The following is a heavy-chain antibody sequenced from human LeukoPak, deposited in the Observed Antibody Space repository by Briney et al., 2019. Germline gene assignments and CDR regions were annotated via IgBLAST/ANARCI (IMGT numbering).Heavy chain of an antibody. J-gene: IGHJ3*02. D-gene: IGHD1-14*01. Sequence: GGSLRLSCAASGFIFSSYSMNWVRQAPGKGLEWVSSISSSSTYIYFVDSAKGRFTISRDNAKNSLYLQMNSLRAEDTAVYYCARGALGMSGRIVDAFDIWGQGTRVTVSS. CDR3: ARGALGMSGRIVDAFDI. CDR2: ISSSSTYI. V-gene: IGHV3-21*01. CDR1: GFIFSSYS.